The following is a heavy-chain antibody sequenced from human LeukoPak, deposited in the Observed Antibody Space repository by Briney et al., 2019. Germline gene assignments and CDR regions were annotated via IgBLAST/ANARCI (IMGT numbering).Heavy chain of an antibody. J-gene: IGHJ4*02. CDR3: AREARWLQIGPQRFDY. D-gene: IGHD5-24*01. Sequence: PSETLSLTCAVYGGSFSGYYWSWIRQPPGKGLEWIGEINHSGSTNYNPSLKSRVTISVDTSKNQFSLKLSSVTAADTAVYYCAREARWLQIGPQRFDYWGQGTLVTVSS. V-gene: IGHV4-34*01. CDR2: INHSGST. CDR1: GGSFSGYY.